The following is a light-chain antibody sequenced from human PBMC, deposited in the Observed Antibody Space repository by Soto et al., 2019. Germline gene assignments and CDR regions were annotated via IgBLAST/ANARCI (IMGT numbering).Light chain of an antibody. CDR1: SSDIGFYNY. CDR3: SSYAGKNSLV. J-gene: IGLJ1*01. CDR2: DVN. Sequence: QSALTQPPSASGSPGQSVIISCTGTSSDIGFYNYVSWYQHHPGRAPKLIIYDVNKRPSGVPHRFSGSKSGDSASLTVSGLQPEDEADYYCSSYAGKNSLVFGTGTKSPS. V-gene: IGLV2-8*01.